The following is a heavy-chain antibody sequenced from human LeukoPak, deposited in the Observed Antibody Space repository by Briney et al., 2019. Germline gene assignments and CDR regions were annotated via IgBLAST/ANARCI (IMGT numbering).Heavy chain of an antibody. CDR1: GYAFTGYY. V-gene: IGHV1-2*02. CDR2: INPNSGGT. J-gene: IGHJ5*02. D-gene: IGHD6-13*01. Sequence: GASVKVSCKASGYAFTGYYMHWVRQAPGQGLEWMGWINPNSGGTNYAQKFQGRVTMTRDTSISTAYMELSRLRSDDTAVYYCARDNRGVGYSSSWYLGWFDPWGQGTLVTVSS. CDR3: ARDNRGVGYSSSWYLGWFDP.